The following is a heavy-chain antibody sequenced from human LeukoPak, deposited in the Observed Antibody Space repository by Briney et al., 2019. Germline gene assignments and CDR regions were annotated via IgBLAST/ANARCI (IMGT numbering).Heavy chain of an antibody. D-gene: IGHD6-25*01. CDR3: ASFLSARTIDY. Sequence: GGSPRPSCAASGFTFSSYGMHWVRQAPGKGLEWVAFIRYDGSNKYYADSVKGRFTISRDNSKNTLYLQMNSLRAEDTAVYYCASFLSARTIDYWGQGTLVTVSS. CDR2: IRYDGSNK. V-gene: IGHV3-30*02. CDR1: GFTFSSYG. J-gene: IGHJ4*02.